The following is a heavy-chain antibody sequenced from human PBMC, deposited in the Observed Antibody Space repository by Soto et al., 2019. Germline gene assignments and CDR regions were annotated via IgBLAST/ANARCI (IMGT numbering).Heavy chain of an antibody. D-gene: IGHD3-22*01. V-gene: IGHV3-23*01. CDR1: GFTFSSYA. CDR2: ISGSGGST. CDR3: AKVMTLYDSSGYYYSAFDY. J-gene: IGHJ4*02. Sequence: VQLLESGGGLVQLGGSLRLSCAASGFTFSSYAMSWVRQAPGKGLEWVSAISGSGGSTYYADSVKGRFTISRDNSKNTLYLQMNSLRAEDTAVYYCAKVMTLYDSSGYYYSAFDYWGQGTLVTVSS.